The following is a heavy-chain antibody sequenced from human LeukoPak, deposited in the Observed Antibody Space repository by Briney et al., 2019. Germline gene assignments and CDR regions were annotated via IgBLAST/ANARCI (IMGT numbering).Heavy chain of an antibody. V-gene: IGHV5-51*01. D-gene: IGHD5-18*01. CDR1: GYSFTSYW. J-gene: IGHJ3*02. CDR3: ARPNTAMAMDAFDI. CDR2: IYPGDSDT. Sequence: GESPKISCKGSGYSFTSYWIAWVRQMPGKGLEWMGIIYPGDSDTRYSPSFQGQVTISADKSISTAYLQWSSLKASDTAMYYCARPNTAMAMDAFDIWGQGTMVTVSS.